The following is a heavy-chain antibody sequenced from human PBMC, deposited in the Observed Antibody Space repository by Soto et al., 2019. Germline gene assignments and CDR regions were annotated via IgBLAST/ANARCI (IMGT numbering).Heavy chain of an antibody. Sequence: GGSLRLSCAASEFTFSSYAMHWVRQAPGKGLEWVAVISYDGSNKYYADSVKGRFTISRDNSKNTLYLQMNSLRAEDTAVYYCARCRGVMAADAFDIWGQGTMVTVSS. D-gene: IGHD3-10*01. J-gene: IGHJ3*02. CDR3: ARCRGVMAADAFDI. CDR2: ISYDGSNK. V-gene: IGHV3-30-3*01. CDR1: EFTFSSYA.